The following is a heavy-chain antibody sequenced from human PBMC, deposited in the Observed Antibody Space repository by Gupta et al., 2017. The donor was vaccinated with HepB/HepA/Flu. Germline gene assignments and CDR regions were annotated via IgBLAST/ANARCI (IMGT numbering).Heavy chain of an antibody. CDR2: ISGSGGST. V-gene: IGHV3-23*01. Sequence: EVQLLESGGGLVQPGGSLRLSCAAPGFTFSSYSMSWVRPAPGKGLEWVSAISGSGGSTYYADSVKGRFTISRDNSKNTLYLQMNSLRAEDTAVYYCAKDTIFGVVNPGIYFDYWGQGTLVTVSS. CDR1: GFTFSSYS. D-gene: IGHD3-3*01. J-gene: IGHJ4*02. CDR3: AKDTIFGVVNPGIYFDY.